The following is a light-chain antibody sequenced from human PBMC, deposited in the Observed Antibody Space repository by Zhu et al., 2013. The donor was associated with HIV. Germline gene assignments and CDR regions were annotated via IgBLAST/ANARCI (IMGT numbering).Light chain of an antibody. V-gene: IGKV4-1*01. CDR3: QQYYTTPLT. Sequence: DIVMTQSPDSLAVSLGERATINCKSSQSVLYSSNNKNYLAWYQQKPGQPPKLLIYWASTRESGVPDRFSGSGSGTDFTLTISSLQPEDVALYYCQQYYTTPLTFGRRD. J-gene: IGKJ4*01. CDR1: QSVLYSSNNKNY. CDR2: WAS.